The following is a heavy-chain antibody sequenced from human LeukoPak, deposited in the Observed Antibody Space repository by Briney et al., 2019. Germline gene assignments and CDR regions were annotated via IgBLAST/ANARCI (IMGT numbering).Heavy chain of an antibody. D-gene: IGHD3-10*01. CDR3: ARDNGGLRFGELLYNWFDP. CDR2: ISAYNGNT. V-gene: IGHV1-18*01. J-gene: IGHJ5*02. CDR1: GYTFTSYG. Sequence: ASVKVSCKASGYTFTSYGINWVRQAPGQGLEWMGWISAYNGNTNYAQKLQGRVTMTTDTSTSTAYMELRSLRSDDTAVYYCARDNGGLRFGELLYNWFDPWGQGTLVTVSS.